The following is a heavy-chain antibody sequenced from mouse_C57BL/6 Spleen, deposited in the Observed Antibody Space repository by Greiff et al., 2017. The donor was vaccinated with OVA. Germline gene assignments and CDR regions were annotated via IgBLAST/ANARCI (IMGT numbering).Heavy chain of an antibody. D-gene: IGHD2-12*01. Sequence: QVQLQQPGAELVKPGASVKLSCKASGYTFTSYWMQWVKQRPGQGLEWIGEIDPSDSYTNYNQKFKGKATLTVDTSSSTAYMQLSSLTSEDSAVYYCAREERPYDQYAMDDWGQGTSVTVSS. CDR3: AREERPYDQYAMDD. J-gene: IGHJ4*01. V-gene: IGHV1-50*01. CDR1: GYTFTSYW. CDR2: IDPSDSYT.